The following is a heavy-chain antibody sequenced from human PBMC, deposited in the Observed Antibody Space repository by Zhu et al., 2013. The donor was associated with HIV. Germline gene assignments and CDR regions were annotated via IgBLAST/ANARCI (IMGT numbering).Heavy chain of an antibody. J-gene: IGHJ4*02. CDR3: ARQPAPLIWLRELSAALDY. Sequence: EVQLVESGGGLVQPGGSLRLSCAASGFTFSSYEMNWVRQAPGKGLEWVSYISSSGSTIYYADSVKGRFTISRDNAKNSLYLQMNSLRAEDTAVYYCARQPAPLIWLRELSAALDYWGQGTLVTVSS. CDR2: ISSSGSTI. D-gene: IGHD3-10*01. CDR1: GFTFSSYE. V-gene: IGHV3-48*03.